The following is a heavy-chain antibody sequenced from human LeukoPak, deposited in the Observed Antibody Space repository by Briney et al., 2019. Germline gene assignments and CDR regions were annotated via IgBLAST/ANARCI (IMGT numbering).Heavy chain of an antibody. CDR2: INPNSGGT. D-gene: IGHD3-22*01. J-gene: IGHJ4*02. Sequence: ASVKVSCKASGGTFSSYAISWVRQAPGQGLEWMGWINPNSGGTNYAQKFQGRVTMTRDTSISTAYMELRSLRSDDTAVYYCARDPVHYYDSSGYWRYWGQGTLVTVSS. CDR1: GGTFSSYA. CDR3: ARDPVHYYDSSGYWRY. V-gene: IGHV1-2*02.